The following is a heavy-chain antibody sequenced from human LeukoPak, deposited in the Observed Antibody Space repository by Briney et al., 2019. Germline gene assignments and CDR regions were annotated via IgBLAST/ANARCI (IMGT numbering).Heavy chain of an antibody. Sequence: AGGSLRLSCATSGFTFSHYGMHWVRQAPGKGLEWVAGIWSDGSNRYYGDHVKGRLTISRDNFQRTVYLQMNSLRAEDTAVYYCVKDAQRGFDYSNSLDNWGQGTLVTVSS. V-gene: IGHV3-33*06. CDR3: VKDAQRGFDYSNSLDN. J-gene: IGHJ4*02. D-gene: IGHD4-11*01. CDR2: IWSDGSNR. CDR1: GFTFSHYG.